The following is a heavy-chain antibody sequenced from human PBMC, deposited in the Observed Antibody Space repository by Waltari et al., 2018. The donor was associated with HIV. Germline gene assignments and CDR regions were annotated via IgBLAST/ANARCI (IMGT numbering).Heavy chain of an antibody. CDR1: GSSLSDFV. CDR2: INLALDER. D-gene: IGHD6-19*01. V-gene: IGHV1-3*01. Sequence: QVPLVQSGPEVKRPGAPVNISCEASGSSLSDFVVHWVRQAPGQRLEWMGWINLALDERRVSERVQGRVSLNRYTSQTTVFMKLINLRSDATAVYFCARVTTWLANVLESWGQGTLVTVSS. CDR3: ARVTTWLANVLES. J-gene: IGHJ1*01.